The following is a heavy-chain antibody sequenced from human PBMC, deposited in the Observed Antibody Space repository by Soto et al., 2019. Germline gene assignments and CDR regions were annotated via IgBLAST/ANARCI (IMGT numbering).Heavy chain of an antibody. CDR1: GYTFTSYD. CDR2: MNPNSGNT. D-gene: IGHD3-22*01. CDR3: GRGPEYYDSGGRPWA. Sequence: QVKLVQSGAEVKKPGASVKVSCKASGYTFTSYDINWVRQATGQVLEWMGWMNPNSGNTGYAQKFQGRVTMTRNTSLSIAYRELSSLRCEDAAVYSCGRGPEYYDSGGRPWAWGKGTLVTVSS. V-gene: IGHV1-8*01. J-gene: IGHJ5*02.